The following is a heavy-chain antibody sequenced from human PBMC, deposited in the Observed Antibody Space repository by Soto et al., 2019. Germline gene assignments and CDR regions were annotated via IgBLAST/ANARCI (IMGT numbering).Heavy chain of an antibody. D-gene: IGHD3-16*01. CDR3: ARAMRDYVWGKRRNYDAFDI. Sequence: SETLSLTCTVSGGSISSGDYYWSWIRQPPGKGLEWIGYIYYSGSTNYNPSLKSRVTISVDTSKNQFSLKLSSVTAADTAVYYCARAMRDYVWGKRRNYDAFDIWGQGTMVTVSS. CDR1: GGSISSGDYY. J-gene: IGHJ3*02. CDR2: IYYSGST. V-gene: IGHV4-30-4*02.